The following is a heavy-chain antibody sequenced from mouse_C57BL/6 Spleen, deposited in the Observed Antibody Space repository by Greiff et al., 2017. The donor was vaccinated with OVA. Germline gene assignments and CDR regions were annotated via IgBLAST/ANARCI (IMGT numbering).Heavy chain of an antibody. Sequence: VQLQQPGAELVRPGTSVKLSCKASGYTFTSYWMHWVKQRPGQGLEWIGVIDPSDSYTNYNQKFKGKATLTVDTSSSTAYMQLSSLTSEDSAVYYCARGYYGSSYDDYWGQGTTLTVSS. CDR3: ARGYYGSSYDDY. CDR2: IDPSDSYT. CDR1: GYTFTSYW. D-gene: IGHD1-1*01. V-gene: IGHV1-59*01. J-gene: IGHJ2*01.